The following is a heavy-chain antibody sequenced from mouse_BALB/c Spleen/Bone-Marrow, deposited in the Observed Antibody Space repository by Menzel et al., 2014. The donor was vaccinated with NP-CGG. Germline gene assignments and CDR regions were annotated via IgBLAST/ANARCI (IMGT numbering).Heavy chain of an antibody. Sequence: DVKLVESGGGLVKLGGSLKLSCAASGFTFSSYYMSWVRQTPEKRLELVAAINTNGGSTYYPDTVKGRFTISRDSAKNTLYLQMSSLKSEDTALYYCASLYDGYSVFVYWGQGTLVTVSA. CDR3: ASLYDGYSVFVY. CDR1: GFTFSSYY. V-gene: IGHV5-6-2*01. D-gene: IGHD2-3*01. CDR2: INTNGGST. J-gene: IGHJ3*01.